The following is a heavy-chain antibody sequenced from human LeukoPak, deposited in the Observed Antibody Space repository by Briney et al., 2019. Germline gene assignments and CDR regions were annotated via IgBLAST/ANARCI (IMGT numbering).Heavy chain of an antibody. Sequence: PGGSLRLSCAASGFTFSSYWMSRVRQAPEQGLEWVANIKQDGSEKYYVDSVKGRFTISRDNTKNSLYLRMNSLRAEDTAVYFCARANQRHCDSTCCYLKFDYWGQGTLLTVSS. D-gene: IGHD2-2*01. CDR1: GFTFSSYW. J-gene: IGHJ4*02. CDR2: IKQDGSEK. CDR3: ARANQRHCDSTCCYLKFDY. V-gene: IGHV3-7*01.